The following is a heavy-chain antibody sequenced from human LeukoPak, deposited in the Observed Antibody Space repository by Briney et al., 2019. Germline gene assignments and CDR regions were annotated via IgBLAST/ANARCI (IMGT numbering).Heavy chain of an antibody. J-gene: IGHJ5*02. CDR3: ARVVGGTNWFDP. CDR1: GFTFSSYW. Sequence: PGGSLRLSCAASGFTFSSYWMHWVRQAPGKGLVWVSRINSDGSSTSYADSVKGRFTISRDNAKNTLYLQMNSLRAEDTAVYYCARVVGGTNWFDPWGQGTLVTVSS. D-gene: IGHD1-26*01. CDR2: INSDGSST. V-gene: IGHV3-74*01.